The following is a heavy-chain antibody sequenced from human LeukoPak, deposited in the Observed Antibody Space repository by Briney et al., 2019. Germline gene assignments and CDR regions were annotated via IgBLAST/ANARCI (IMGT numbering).Heavy chain of an antibody. V-gene: IGHV3-21*01. CDR1: GFTFSSYS. CDR3: ARDLSGQPLAPFDY. Sequence: KPGGSLRLSCAASGFTFSSYSMNWVRQAPGKGLEWVSSISSSSSYIYYADSVKGRFTISGDNAKNSLYLQMNSMRAEDTAVYYCARDLSGQPLAPFDYWGQGTLVTVSS. D-gene: IGHD6-13*01. J-gene: IGHJ4*02. CDR2: ISSSSSYI.